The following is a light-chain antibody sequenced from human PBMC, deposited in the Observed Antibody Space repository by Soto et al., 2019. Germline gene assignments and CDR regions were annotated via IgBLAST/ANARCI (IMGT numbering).Light chain of an antibody. CDR1: SSDVGTYNY. CDR3: SSYTSSSTYV. V-gene: IGLV2-14*01. CDR2: EVS. Sequence: QSALTQPASVSGPPGQSITISCTGTSSDVGTYNYVSWYQLHPGKAPKLMVYEVSNRPSGVSNRFSGSKSGNTASLTISGLQAEDEADYHCSSYTSSSTYVFGTGTKVTVL. J-gene: IGLJ1*01.